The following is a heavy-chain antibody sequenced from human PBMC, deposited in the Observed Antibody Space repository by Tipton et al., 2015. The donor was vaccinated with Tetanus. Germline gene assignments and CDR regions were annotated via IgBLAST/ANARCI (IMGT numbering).Heavy chain of an antibody. CDR3: ARVVRGSGSPIRAVDY. J-gene: IGHJ4*02. CDR2: INGSNVNT. CDR1: GYPFISYT. D-gene: IGHD3-10*01. Sequence: QLVQSGAEVKQTGASVKVSCKTSGYPFISYTMHWVRQAPGQGLEWLGCINGSNVNTRYSQKFQERVAITRDTSASTAYMELSGLRSEDAAVYYCARVVRGSGSPIRAVDYWGQGTLVAVSS. V-gene: IGHV1-3*01.